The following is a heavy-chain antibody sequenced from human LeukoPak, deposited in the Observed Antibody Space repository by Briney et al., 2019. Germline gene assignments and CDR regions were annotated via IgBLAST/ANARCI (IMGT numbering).Heavy chain of an antibody. V-gene: IGHV4-4*07. CDR3: ARSNSGWSTYYFDL. J-gene: IGHJ2*01. CDR2: IYTSGST. Sequence: SETLSLTCIVSGGSISSYYWSWIRQPAGKGLEWIGRIYTSGSTYYNPSLKSRVTMSVDTSKNQFSLRLSSVTAADTAVYYCARSNSGWSTYYFDLWGRGTLVTVSS. CDR1: GGSISSYY. D-gene: IGHD6-19*01.